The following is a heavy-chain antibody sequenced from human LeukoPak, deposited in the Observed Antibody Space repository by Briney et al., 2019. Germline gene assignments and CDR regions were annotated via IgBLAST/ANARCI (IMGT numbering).Heavy chain of an antibody. J-gene: IGHJ4*02. CDR3: AGGVVRGVIADY. D-gene: IGHD3-10*01. CDR2: IYYSGST. V-gene: IGHV4-59*01. CDR1: GGSXSSYY. Sequence: ETLSLTCXVSGGSXSSYYWSWIRQPPGKGLEWIGYIYYSGSTNYNPSLKSRVTISVDTSKNQFSLKLSSVTAADTAVYYCAGGVVRGVIADYWGQGTLVTVSS.